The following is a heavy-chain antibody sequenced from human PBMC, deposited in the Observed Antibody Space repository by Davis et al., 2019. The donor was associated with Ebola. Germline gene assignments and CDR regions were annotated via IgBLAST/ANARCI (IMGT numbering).Heavy chain of an antibody. J-gene: IGHJ4*02. D-gene: IGHD3-3*01. Sequence: GESLKISCAASGFIFSSNGMHRLRQAPGEGLEWVAVISYDGSNKYYADSVKGRFTISTDNSKNTLYLQMNSLRAEDTAVYYCAKGWNYWGQGTLVTVSS. V-gene: IGHV3-30*18. CDR1: GFIFSSNG. CDR3: AKGWNY. CDR2: ISYDGSNK.